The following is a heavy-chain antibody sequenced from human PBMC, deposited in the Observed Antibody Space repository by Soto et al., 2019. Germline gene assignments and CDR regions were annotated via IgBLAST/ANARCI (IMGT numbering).Heavy chain of an antibody. D-gene: IGHD3-10*01. J-gene: IGHJ6*02. CDR2: IYYSGST. V-gene: IGHV4-59*01. CDR3: ARDRMGYSGSGRCVGLCHYYHGMDV. CDR1: GGSISSYY. Sequence: KTSETLSLTCTVSGGSISSYYWTWIRQSPGKXLEWIGYIYYSGSTNYNPSLKSRVTISVDTSKNQFSLKLSSVTAADTAVYYCARDRMGYSGSGRCVGLCHYYHGMDVWGQGTTVT.